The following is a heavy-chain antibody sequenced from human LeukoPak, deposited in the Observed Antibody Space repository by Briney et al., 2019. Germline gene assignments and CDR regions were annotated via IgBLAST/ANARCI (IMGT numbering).Heavy chain of an antibody. V-gene: IGHV4-30-2*01. J-gene: IGHJ4*02. CDR1: GGSISSGDYS. Sequence: PSETLSLTCAVSGGSISSGDYSWTWIRQPPGKGLEWIGYIYHGGSTHYNPSLKSRVTISEHRSKNQFSLELSSVTAADTAVYYCARGYGYVPPDHWGQGTLVTVSS. D-gene: IGHD5-18*01. CDR3: ARGYGYVPPDH. CDR2: IYHGGST.